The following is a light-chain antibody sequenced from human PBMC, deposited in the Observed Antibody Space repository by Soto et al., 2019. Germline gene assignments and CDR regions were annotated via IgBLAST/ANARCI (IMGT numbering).Light chain of an antibody. V-gene: IGKV1-5*03. CDR3: HQYNSASWT. Sequence: DIQMTQSPSTLSASVGDRVTITCRASQSINNWLAWYQQKPGQAPNLLIYNASTFESGGPAWFSGRGSGTEFTLTISSLQSDDFATYYCHQYNSASWTFGQGTKVEIK. J-gene: IGKJ1*01. CDR1: QSINNW. CDR2: NAS.